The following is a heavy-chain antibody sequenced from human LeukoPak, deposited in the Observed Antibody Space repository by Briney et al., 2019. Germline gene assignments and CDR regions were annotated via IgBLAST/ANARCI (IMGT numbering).Heavy chain of an antibody. CDR2: INPNSGGT. J-gene: IGHJ6*03. V-gene: IGHV1-2*02. CDR3: AREDRITIFGVVPNWRDYYYYYMDV. D-gene: IGHD3-3*01. CDR1: GYTFTGYY. Sequence: ASVKVSCKASGYTFTGYYMHWVRQAPGQGLEWMGWINPNSGGTNYAQKFQGRVTMTRDTSISTAYMELSRLRSDDTAVYYCAREDRITIFGVVPNWRDYYYYYMDVWGKGTTVTVSS.